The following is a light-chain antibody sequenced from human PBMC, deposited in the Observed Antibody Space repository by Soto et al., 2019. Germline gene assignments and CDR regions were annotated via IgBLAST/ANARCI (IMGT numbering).Light chain of an antibody. J-gene: IGKJ4*01. CDR2: GAS. V-gene: IGKV1-39*01. Sequence: DIQMTQSSSSLSAAVGDRVAITCRASQRISTSLNWYQQRPGKSPELLIYGASDLQSGAPSRFSGLGSGTDFTLIISNLQPEDFATYYCQQSYSMPLTFGGGTKVEIK. CDR1: QRISTS. CDR3: QQSYSMPLT.